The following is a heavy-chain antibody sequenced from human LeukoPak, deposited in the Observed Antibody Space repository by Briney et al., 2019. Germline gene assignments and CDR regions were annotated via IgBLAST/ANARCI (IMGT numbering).Heavy chain of an antibody. CDR3: ARMSRVRSSWYYYFDY. D-gene: IGHD6-13*01. Sequence: SETLSLTCTVSGGSISSGGYYWSWIRQHPGKGLEWIGYIYYSGSTYYNPSLKSRVTISVDTSKNQFSLKLSSVTAADTAVYYCARMSRVRSSWYYYFDYWGQGTLVTVSS. J-gene: IGHJ4*02. CDR2: IYYSGST. V-gene: IGHV4-31*03. CDR1: GGSISSGGYY.